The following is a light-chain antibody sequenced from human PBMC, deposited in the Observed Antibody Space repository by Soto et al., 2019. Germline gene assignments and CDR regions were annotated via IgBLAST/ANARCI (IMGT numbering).Light chain of an antibody. CDR3: QQSNNLPRT. Sequence: EIVMTQSPATLSVSPGERATLSCRASQSVRNNLAWYQQKPGRAPRLLLYGASTRATGIPARFSGSGSGTEFTLTIRSLQSEDFAVYYCQQSNNLPRTFGQGTKVEIK. J-gene: IGKJ1*01. CDR1: QSVRNN. V-gene: IGKV3-15*01. CDR2: GAS.